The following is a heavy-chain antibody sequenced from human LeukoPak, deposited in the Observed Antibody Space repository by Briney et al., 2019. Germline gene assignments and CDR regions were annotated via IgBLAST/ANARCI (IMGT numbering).Heavy chain of an antibody. D-gene: IGHD5-24*01. J-gene: IGHJ5*02. CDR1: GFTFSSYS. CDR3: ARDHVGYNPNWFDP. CDR2: ISSSSSTI. V-gene: IGHV3-48*01. Sequence: GGSLRLSCAASGFTFSSYSMNWVRQAPGKGLEWVSYISSSSSTIYYADSVKGRFTISRDNAKNSLYLQMNSLRAEDTAVYCCARDHVGYNPNWFDPWGQGTLVTVSS.